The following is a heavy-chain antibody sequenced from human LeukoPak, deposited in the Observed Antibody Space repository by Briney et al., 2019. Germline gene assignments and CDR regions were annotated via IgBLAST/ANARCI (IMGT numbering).Heavy chain of an antibody. CDR1: GGSLSSEY. V-gene: IGHV4-59*01. D-gene: IGHD4-23*01. Sequence: SETLLLTCTVSGGSLSSEYWSWIRLPPGKGLEWIGYLSKSGNTNYNPSLKSRVTISLDTSKNQFTLKLSSVTAADTAVYYCARGRGNSLFLEYWGQGAGVTVSS. CDR3: ARGRGNSLFLEY. J-gene: IGHJ4*02. CDR2: LSKSGNT.